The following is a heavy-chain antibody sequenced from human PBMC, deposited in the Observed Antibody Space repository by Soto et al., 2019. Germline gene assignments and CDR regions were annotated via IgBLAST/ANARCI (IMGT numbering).Heavy chain of an antibody. V-gene: IGHV3-15*01. CDR2: IKSKTDGGTT. CDR3: TTDLPVLRFLEWLSPNFDY. J-gene: IGHJ4*02. Sequence: GGSLRLSCAASGFTFSNAWMSWVRQAPGKGLEWVGRIKSKTDGGTTDYAAPVKGRFTISRDDSKNTLYLQMNSLKTEDTAVYYCTTDLPVLRFLEWLSPNFDYWGQGTLVTISS. CDR1: GFTFSNAW. D-gene: IGHD3-3*01.